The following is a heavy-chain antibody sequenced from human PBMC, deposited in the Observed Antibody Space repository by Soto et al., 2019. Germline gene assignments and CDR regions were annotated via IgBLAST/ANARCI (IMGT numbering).Heavy chain of an antibody. J-gene: IGHJ4*02. Sequence: SVKVSCKASGGTFSSYTISWVRQAPGQGLEWMGRIIPILGIANYAQKFQGRVTITADKSTSTAYMELSSLRSEDTAVYYCARGIDGTNMDYWGQGTLVTVSS. CDR1: GGTFSSYT. V-gene: IGHV1-69*02. CDR3: ARGIDGTNMDY. CDR2: IIPILGIA. D-gene: IGHD2-15*01.